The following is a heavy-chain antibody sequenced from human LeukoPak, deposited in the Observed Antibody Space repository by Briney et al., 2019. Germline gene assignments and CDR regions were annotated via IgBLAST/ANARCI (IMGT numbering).Heavy chain of an antibody. Sequence: SETLSLTCTVSGGSVSSGSYYWSWIRQPPGKGLEWIGYIYYSGSTNYNPSLKSRVTISVDTSKNQFSLKLSSVTAADTAVYYCATFGELLVGMDVWGKGTTVTVSS. D-gene: IGHD3-10*01. J-gene: IGHJ6*04. CDR1: GGSVSSGSYY. V-gene: IGHV4-61*01. CDR3: ATFGELLVGMDV. CDR2: IYYSGST.